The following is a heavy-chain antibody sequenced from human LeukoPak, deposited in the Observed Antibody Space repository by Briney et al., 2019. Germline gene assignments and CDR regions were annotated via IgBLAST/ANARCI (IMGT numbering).Heavy chain of an antibody. CDR1: GDTFTAYY. CDR2: ITPNSGGT. J-gene: IGHJ4*02. V-gene: IGHV1-2*02. CDR3: ARGAHYHDSSEGYDY. D-gene: IGHD3-22*01. Sequence: GASVKVSCKASGDTFTAYYMHWVRQAPGQGRKWMGWITPNSGGTNYAQKFQGRVTMTRDTSISTAYMELSRLRSHDTAVYYCARGAHYHDSSEGYDYWGQGTLVTVSS.